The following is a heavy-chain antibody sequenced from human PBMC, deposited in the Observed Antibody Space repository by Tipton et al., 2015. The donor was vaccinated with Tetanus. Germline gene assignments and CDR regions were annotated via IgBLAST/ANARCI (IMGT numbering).Heavy chain of an antibody. CDR3: ARDYYDILTGVHYFDY. Sequence: VQLVQSGAEVKKPGASVKVSCKASGYTFTSYDINWVRQATGQGLEWMGWMNPNSGNTGYAQKLQGRVTMTRNTSISTAYMELSSLRSEDPAVYYCARDYYDILTGVHYFDYWGQGTLVTASS. D-gene: IGHD3-9*01. J-gene: IGHJ4*02. CDR1: GYTFTSYD. CDR2: MNPNSGNT. V-gene: IGHV1-8*01.